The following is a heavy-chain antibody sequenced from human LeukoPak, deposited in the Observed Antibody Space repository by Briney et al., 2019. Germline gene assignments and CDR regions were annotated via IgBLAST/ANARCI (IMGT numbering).Heavy chain of an antibody. CDR1: GYTFTCYY. D-gene: IGHD3-22*01. CDR2: INPNSGGT. CDR3: AREYYYDSSGYTHWYFDL. Sequence: ASVKVSCKASGYTFTCYYMHWVRQAPGQGLEWMGWINPNSGGTNYAQKFQGWVTMTRDTSISTAYMELSRLRSDDTAVYYCAREYYYDSSGYTHWYFDLWGRGTLVTVSS. V-gene: IGHV1-2*04. J-gene: IGHJ2*01.